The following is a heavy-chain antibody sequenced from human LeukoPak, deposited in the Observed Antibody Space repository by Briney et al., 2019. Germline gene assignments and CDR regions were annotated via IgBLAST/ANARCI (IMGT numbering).Heavy chain of an antibody. V-gene: IGHV3-30-3*01. CDR1: GFTFSRYA. J-gene: IGHJ4*02. D-gene: IGHD3-10*01. Sequence: GRSLRLSCAASGFTFSRYAMHWVRQAPGKGLEWVAVISYDGSNEYYADSVKGRFTISRDSSEITLYLQMNSLRVEDTAVYYCARVGYYSSGPFSYFDYWGQGTLVTVSS. CDR3: ARVGYYSSGPFSYFDY. CDR2: ISYDGSNE.